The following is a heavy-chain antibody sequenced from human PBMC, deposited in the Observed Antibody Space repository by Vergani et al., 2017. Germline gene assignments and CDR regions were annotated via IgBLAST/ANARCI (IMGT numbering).Heavy chain of an antibody. CDR1: GFTFSSYW. CDR2: INSDGSST. D-gene: IGHD5-12*01. CDR3: ARGSWRGGYDSFFDY. J-gene: IGHJ4*02. V-gene: IGHV3-74*01. Sequence: EVQLVESGGGLVQPGGSLRLSCAASGFTFSSYWMHWVRQAPGKGLVWVSRINSDGSSTSYADSVKGRFTISRDNAKNTLYLQMNSLRAEDTAVYYCARGSWRGGYDSFFDYWDQGTLVTVSS.